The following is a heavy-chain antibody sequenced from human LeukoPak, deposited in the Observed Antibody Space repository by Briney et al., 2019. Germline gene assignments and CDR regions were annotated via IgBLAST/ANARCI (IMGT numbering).Heavy chain of an antibody. CDR2: INPNSGGT. CDR1: GYTFTGYY. J-gene: IGHJ4*02. Sequence: ASVKVSCKASGYTFTGYYMHWVRQAPGQGLEWMGWINPNSGGTNYAQKFQGRVTTTRDTSISTAYMELSRLRSDDTAVYYCARDVGRFLEWLRTFDYWGQGTLVTVSS. V-gene: IGHV1-2*02. D-gene: IGHD3-3*01. CDR3: ARDVGRFLEWLRTFDY.